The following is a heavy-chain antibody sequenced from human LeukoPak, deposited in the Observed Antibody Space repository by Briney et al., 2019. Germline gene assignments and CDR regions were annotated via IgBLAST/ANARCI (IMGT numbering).Heavy chain of an antibody. J-gene: IGHJ5*02. CDR1: GFTFSSYG. V-gene: IGHV3-23*01. Sequence: GGTLRLSCAASGFTFSSYGMSWVRQAPGKGLEWVSAISGSGGSTYYADPVKGRFTISRDNSKNTLNLQMNSLRAEDTAVYYCARDLGQYYDTSDNWFDPWGQGTLVTVSS. CDR2: ISGSGGST. CDR3: ARDLGQYYDTSDNWFDP. D-gene: IGHD3-22*01.